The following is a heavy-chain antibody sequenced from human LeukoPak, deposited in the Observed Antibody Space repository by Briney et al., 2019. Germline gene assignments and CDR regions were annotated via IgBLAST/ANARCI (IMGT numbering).Heavy chain of an antibody. CDR2: IYYSGST. CDR3: ARSFGYYDFWSGCSADY. CDR1: GGSISSSSYY. J-gene: IGHJ4*02. V-gene: IGHV4-39*01. D-gene: IGHD3-3*01. Sequence: SETLSLTCTVSGGSISSSSYYWGWIRQPPGKGLEWIGSIYYSGSTYYNPSLKSRVTISVDTSKNQFSLKLSSVTAADTAVYYCARSFGYYDFWSGCSADYWGQGTLVTVSS.